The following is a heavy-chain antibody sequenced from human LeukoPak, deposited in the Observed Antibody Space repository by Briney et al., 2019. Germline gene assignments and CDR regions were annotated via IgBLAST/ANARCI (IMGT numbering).Heavy chain of an antibody. V-gene: IGHV4-4*07. CDR3: ARAEYSSSFYFDY. D-gene: IGHD6-6*01. CDR2: IYTSGST. Sequence: PSETLSLTXTVSGGSISSYYWSWIRQAAGKGLEWIGRIYTSGSTNYNPSLKSRVTMSVDTSKNQFSLKLSSVTAADTAVYYCARAEYSSSFYFDYWGQGTLVTVSS. J-gene: IGHJ4*02. CDR1: GGSISSYY.